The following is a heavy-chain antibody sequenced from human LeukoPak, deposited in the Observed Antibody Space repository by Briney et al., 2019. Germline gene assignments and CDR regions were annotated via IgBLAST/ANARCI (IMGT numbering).Heavy chain of an antibody. CDR1: GGTFSSYA. CDR3: AREKWQPQIGAYDY. Sequence: GSSVKVSCKASGGTFSSYAISWVRQAPGKGLEWMGGIIPIFGTANYAQKFQGRVAITADESTSTAYMELNSLRSEDTAVYYCAREKWQPQIGAYDYWGQGTLVTVSS. D-gene: IGHD3-10*01. V-gene: IGHV1-69*01. CDR2: IIPIFGTA. J-gene: IGHJ4*02.